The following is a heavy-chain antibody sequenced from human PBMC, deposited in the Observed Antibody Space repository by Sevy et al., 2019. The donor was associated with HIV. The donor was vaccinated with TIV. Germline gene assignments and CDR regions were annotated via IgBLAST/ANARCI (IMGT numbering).Heavy chain of an antibody. D-gene: IGHD2-8*02. CDR1: GASISSYY. J-gene: IGHJ6*02. V-gene: IGHV4-59*01. Sequence: SETLSLTCTVSGASISSYYWSWIRQPPGKGLEWVGYFYYNGRTNYNPSLKSRVTISVDTSKNQFSLKLISVTAADTAVYYGASSLVDYYYGMDVWGQGTTVTVSS. CDR3: ASSLVDYYYGMDV. CDR2: FYYNGRT.